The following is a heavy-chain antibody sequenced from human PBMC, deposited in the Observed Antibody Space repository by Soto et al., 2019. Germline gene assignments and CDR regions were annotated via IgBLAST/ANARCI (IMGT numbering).Heavy chain of an antibody. D-gene: IGHD2-2*03. CDR1: GGSISSGGYY. V-gene: IGHV4-31*03. J-gene: IGHJ4*02. CDR2: IYYSGST. CDR3: ARVDKVLGQYYCDY. Sequence: QVQLQESGPGLVKPSQTLSLTCTVSGGSISSGGYYWSWIRQHPGKGLEWIGYIYYSGSTYYNPSPKSRVTISVDTSKNQFSLKLSSVTAADTAVYYCARVDKVLGQYYCDYWGQGTLVTVSS.